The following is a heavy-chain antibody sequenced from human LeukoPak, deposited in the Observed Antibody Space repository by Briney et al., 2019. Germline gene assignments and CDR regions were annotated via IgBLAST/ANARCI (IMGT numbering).Heavy chain of an antibody. CDR3: ARSRVYCSGTSCLSYYGMDV. J-gene: IGHJ6*02. CDR1: GYTFTGYY. Sequence: GAPVKPSCKASGYTFTGYYMHWWRQAPGQRLEWWGWINPKSGCTKYAQKCQGRVTMARYPSISTAYMELSNLRSDDTAVYYCARSRVYCSGTSCLSYYGMDVWGQGTTVTVSS. V-gene: IGHV1-2*02. D-gene: IGHD2-2*01. CDR2: INPKSGCT.